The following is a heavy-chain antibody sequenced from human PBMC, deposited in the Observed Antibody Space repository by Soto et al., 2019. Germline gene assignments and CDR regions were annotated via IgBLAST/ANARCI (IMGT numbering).Heavy chain of an antibody. CDR1: GGSISSGGYY. V-gene: IGHV4-31*03. Sequence: QVQLQESGPGLVKPSQTLSLTCTVSGGSISSGGYYWSWIRQHPGKGLEWIGYIYYSGSTYYNPSLKSRVTISVDTSKNQFSLKLSSVTVADTAVYYCARGTTVVKYGMDVWGQGTTVTVSS. J-gene: IGHJ6*02. CDR3: ARGTTVVKYGMDV. D-gene: IGHD4-17*01. CDR2: IYYSGST.